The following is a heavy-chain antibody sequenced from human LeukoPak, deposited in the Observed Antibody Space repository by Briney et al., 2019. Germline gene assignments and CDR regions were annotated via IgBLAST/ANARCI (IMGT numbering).Heavy chain of an antibody. CDR1: GGSISTYY. D-gene: IGHD4-17*01. V-gene: IGHV4-4*07. Sequence: PSETLSLTCTVSGGSISTYYWSWIRQPAGKGLEWIGRIHSSGTTHYNPSLRSRVTLSIDTSKNQFSLKLSSVTAADTAVYYCAKARTPLTSRDFDYWGQGTLVTVSS. CDR3: AKARTPLTSRDFDY. CDR2: IHSSGTT. J-gene: IGHJ4*02.